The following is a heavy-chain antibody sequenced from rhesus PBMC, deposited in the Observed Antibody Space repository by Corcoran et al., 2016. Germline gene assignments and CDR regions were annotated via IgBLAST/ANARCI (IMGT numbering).Heavy chain of an antibody. CDR1: GFTFSSYG. J-gene: IGHJ4*01. CDR2: ISYDGNKK. CDR3: ASNYEDDYGYYFS. Sequence: EVQLVESGGGLVQPGGSLRLSCAASGFTFSSYGMHWGRQAPGQGLEWVAVISYDGNKKYYADSVKDRFTISRDNSKNMLYLQMNNLKLEDTAVYYCASNYEDDYGYYFSWGQGVLVTVSS. V-gene: IGHV3-54*02. D-gene: IGHD3-9*01.